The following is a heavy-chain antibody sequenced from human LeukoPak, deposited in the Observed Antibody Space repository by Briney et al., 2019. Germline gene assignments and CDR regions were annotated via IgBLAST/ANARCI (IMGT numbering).Heavy chain of an antibody. V-gene: IGHV4-4*02. D-gene: IGHD6-13*01. Sequence: SETLSLTCTVSGGSISSSHWWSWVRQPPGKGLEWIGEIYHSGSINYNPSLKSRVTISIDKSKNQFSLKLSSVTAADTAVYYCASLYGSSWPPFDYWGQGTLVPVSS. CDR2: IYHSGSI. J-gene: IGHJ4*02. CDR1: GGSISSSHW. CDR3: ASLYGSSWPPFDY.